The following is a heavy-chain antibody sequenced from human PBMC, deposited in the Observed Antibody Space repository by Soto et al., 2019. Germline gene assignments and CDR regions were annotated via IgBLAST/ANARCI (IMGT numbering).Heavy chain of an antibody. V-gene: IGHV3-21*01. Sequence: GSRRLSCAASGFTFSSYSMNWVRQAPGKGLAWVSSISSSSSYIYYADSVKGRFTISRDNAKNSMYLQMNSLRADDKAVYYCARVIRSAMGTNLDYCGQRTLVPVSP. CDR3: ARVIRSAMGTNLDY. CDR2: ISSSSSYI. J-gene: IGHJ4*02. CDR1: GFTFSSYS. D-gene: IGHD1-1*01.